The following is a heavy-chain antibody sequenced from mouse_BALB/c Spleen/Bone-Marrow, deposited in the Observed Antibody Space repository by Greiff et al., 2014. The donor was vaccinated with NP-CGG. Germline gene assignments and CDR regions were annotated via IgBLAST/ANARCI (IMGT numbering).Heavy chain of an antibody. V-gene: IGHV1S81*02. D-gene: IGHD1-1*01. J-gene: IGHJ4*01. CDR1: GYTFTSYW. Sequence: QVQLQQSGAELVKPGASVKLSCRASGYTFTSYWMHWVKQRPGQGLEWIGEINPSNGRTNYNEKSKSMATLTVDKSSSTAYMQLSRLTSEDSAVFYCARIIYGSSYTIDFWGQGTSVTVSS. CDR2: INPSNGRT. CDR3: ARIIYGSSYTIDF.